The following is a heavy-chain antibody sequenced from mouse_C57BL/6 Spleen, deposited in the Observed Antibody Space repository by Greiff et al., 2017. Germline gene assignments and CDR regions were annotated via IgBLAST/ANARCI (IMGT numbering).Heavy chain of an antibody. J-gene: IGHJ2*01. CDR2: IDPEDGET. CDR1: GFNIKDYY. CDR3: ARGGGTHYFDY. V-gene: IGHV14-2*01. Sequence: VQLKESGAELVKPGASVKLSCTASGFNIKDYYMHWVKQRTEQGLEWIGRIDPEDGETKYAPKFQGKAPITADISSNTAYLQLSSLTSEDTAVYSCARGGGTHYFDYWGQGTTLTVSS. D-gene: IGHD3-3*01.